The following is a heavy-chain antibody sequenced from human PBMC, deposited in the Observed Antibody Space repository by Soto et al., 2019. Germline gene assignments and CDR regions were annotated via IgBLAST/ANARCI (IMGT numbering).Heavy chain of an antibody. V-gene: IGHV3-33*01. J-gene: IGHJ4*02. CDR3: ARVGYSGYDFDY. Sequence: QVQLVESGGGVVQPGRSLRLSCAASGFTFSSYGMHWVRQAPGKGLEWVAVIWYDGSNKYYADSVKGRFTISRDNSKNTLYLQMNSLRAEDTAVYYCARVGYSGYDFDYWGQGTLVTVSS. D-gene: IGHD5-12*01. CDR2: IWYDGSNK. CDR1: GFTFSSYG.